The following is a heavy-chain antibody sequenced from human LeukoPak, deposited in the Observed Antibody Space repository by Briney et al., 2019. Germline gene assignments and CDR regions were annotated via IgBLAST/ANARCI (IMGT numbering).Heavy chain of an antibody. V-gene: IGHV3-53*01. J-gene: IGHJ4*02. D-gene: IGHD5-18*01. CDR2: LYSGGST. CDR3: VREYTYGRFDY. Sequence: PGGSLRLSCAASGFTFSSYWMNWVRQAPGKGLEWVSVLYSGGSTYYADSVKGRFTISRDSSKNTLFLQMNSLRAEDAAVYYCVREYTYGRFDYWGQGTLVTVSS. CDR1: GFTFSSYW.